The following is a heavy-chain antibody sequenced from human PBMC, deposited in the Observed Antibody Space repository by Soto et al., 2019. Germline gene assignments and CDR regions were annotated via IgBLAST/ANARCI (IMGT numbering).Heavy chain of an antibody. V-gene: IGHV1-69*06. J-gene: IGHJ4*02. CDR3: AGDSGSVTQVPLRD. CDR2: IIPIYDSP. D-gene: IGHD2-21*02. CDR1: GGTFSTYS. Sequence: VQLVQSGAEVRQPGSSVRVSCKASGGTFSTYSVTWVRQAPGQGLEWMGGIIPIYDSPYYAQKFLGRVSLTADTSTNTAYMVVSRLTSEDTAVYFCAGDSGSVTQVPLRDWGQGTLVLVSS.